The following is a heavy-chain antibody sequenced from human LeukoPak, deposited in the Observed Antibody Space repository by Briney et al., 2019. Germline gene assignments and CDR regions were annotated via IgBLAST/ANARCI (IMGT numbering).Heavy chain of an antibody. V-gene: IGHV4-39*01. CDR1: GGSISSSSYY. J-gene: IGHJ4*02. CDR3: ASESDSSSYDY. Sequence: SETLSLTCTVSGGSISSSSYYWGWIRQPPGKGLEWIGSIYYSGSTYYNPSLKSRVTISVDTSKNQFSLKLSSVTAADTAVYYYASESDSSSYDYWGQGTLVTVSS. D-gene: IGHD6-6*01. CDR2: IYYSGST.